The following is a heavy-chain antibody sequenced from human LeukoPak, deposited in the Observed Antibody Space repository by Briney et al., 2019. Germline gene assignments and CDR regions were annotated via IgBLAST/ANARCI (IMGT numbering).Heavy chain of an antibody. CDR2: ITPNSGGT. CDR3: ATSLGYCSGGSCIYDY. J-gene: IGHJ4*02. CDR1: GYTFPGYY. D-gene: IGHD2-15*01. V-gene: IGHV1-2*02. Sequence: ASVKVSCKASGYTFPGYYMHWVRQAPGQGLEWMGWITPNSGGTNYAQQFQGRVTMTRDTSISTAYMELSRLRSDDTAVYYCATSLGYCSGGSCIYDYWGQGTLVTVSS.